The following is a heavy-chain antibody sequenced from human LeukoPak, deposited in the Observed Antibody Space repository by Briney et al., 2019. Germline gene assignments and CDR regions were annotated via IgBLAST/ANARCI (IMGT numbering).Heavy chain of an antibody. CDR3: ARDSEMATTTFDY. J-gene: IGHJ4*02. V-gene: IGHV3-21*01. Sequence: GGSLRLSCAASGFTFSSYSMNWVRQAPGKGLEWASSISSSSSYIYYADSVKGRFTISRDNAKNSLYLQMNSLRAEDTAVYYCARDSEMATTTFDYWGQGTLVTVSS. CDR2: ISSSSSYI. D-gene: IGHD5-24*01. CDR1: GFTFSSYS.